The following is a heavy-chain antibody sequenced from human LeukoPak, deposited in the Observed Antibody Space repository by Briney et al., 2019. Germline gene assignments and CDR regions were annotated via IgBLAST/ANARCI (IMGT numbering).Heavy chain of an antibody. CDR1: GYSISSGYY. CDR2: IYHSGST. CDR3: ARGGAATGNFDY. D-gene: IGHD2-15*01. V-gene: IGHV4-38-2*01. Sequence: SETLSLTCAVSGYSISSGYYWVWVRPPPGKGQEWIGSIYHSGSTYYNPPLKSRVTISVDTSKNQFSLKLSSVTAADTAVYYCARGGAATGNFDYWGQGTLVTVSS. J-gene: IGHJ4*02.